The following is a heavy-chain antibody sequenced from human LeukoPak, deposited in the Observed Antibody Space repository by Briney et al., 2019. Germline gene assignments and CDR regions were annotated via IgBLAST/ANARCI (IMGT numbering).Heavy chain of an antibody. CDR3: ARESGDDGMDV. J-gene: IGHJ6*02. CDR2: ISYDGSNK. CDR1: AFIFSGHW. D-gene: IGHD2-21*02. Sequence: PGGSLRLSCEGSAFIFSGHWMNWVRQAPGKGLEWVAVISYDGSNKCYADSVKGRFTISRDNSKNTLYLQMNSLRAEDTAVYYCARESGDDGMDVWGQGTTVTVSS. V-gene: IGHV3-30-3*01.